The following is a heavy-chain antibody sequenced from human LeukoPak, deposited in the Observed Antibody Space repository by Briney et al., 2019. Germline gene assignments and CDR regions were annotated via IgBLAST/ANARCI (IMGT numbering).Heavy chain of an antibody. V-gene: IGHV1-58*02. D-gene: IGHD3-10*01. CDR3: AASGFGFGELPSYFYYYMDV. CDR1: GFTFTRSA. J-gene: IGHJ6*03. CDR2: IVVGSGNT. Sequence: SVKVSCKASGFTFTRSAMQWVRQARGQRLEWIGWIVVGSGNTKYAQKFQERVTITRDISTGTAYMELSSLRSEDTAVYYCAASGFGFGELPSYFYYYMDVWGKGTTVTISS.